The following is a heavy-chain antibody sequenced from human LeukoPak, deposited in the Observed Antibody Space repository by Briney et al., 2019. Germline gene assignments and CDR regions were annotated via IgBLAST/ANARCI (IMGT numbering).Heavy chain of an antibody. CDR2: ISGSGGST. D-gene: IGHD6-19*01. Sequence: GGSLRLSCAASGFTFSSYAMSWVRQAPGKGLEWVSAISGSGGSTYYADSVKGRFTISRDNAKNSLYLQMNSLRDEDTAVYYCARNRASSGAGLIDYWGQGTLVTVSS. V-gene: IGHV3-23*01. CDR1: GFTFSSYA. CDR3: ARNRASSGAGLIDY. J-gene: IGHJ4*02.